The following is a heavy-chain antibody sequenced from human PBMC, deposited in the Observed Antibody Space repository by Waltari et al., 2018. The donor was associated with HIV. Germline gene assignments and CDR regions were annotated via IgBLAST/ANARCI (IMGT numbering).Heavy chain of an antibody. CDR3: ARGGCSGRTCYSKSFDL. D-gene: IGHD2-15*01. V-gene: IGHV1-69*01. J-gene: IGHJ3*01. Sequence: QVQLVQSGAEMKMPESSVKVSCKASGGGFSSYTLSWVRQAPGQGLEWMGGIIPKFGATNYAQKFQGRVTISADESTSTVYLELTSLRSDDTAVYHCARGGCSGRTCYSKSFDLWGQGTKVTVSS. CDR1: GGGFSSYT. CDR2: IIPKFGAT.